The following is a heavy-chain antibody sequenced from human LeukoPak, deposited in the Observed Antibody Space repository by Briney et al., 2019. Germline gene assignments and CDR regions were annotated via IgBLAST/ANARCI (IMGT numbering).Heavy chain of an antibody. J-gene: IGHJ4*02. D-gene: IGHD2-15*01. CDR3: ARDPRYCSGGSCYSNY. Sequence: PGGSLRLSCAASGFTFSDHYMDWVRQAPGKGLEWVGRTRNKANSYTTEYAASVKGRFTISTDDSKNSLYLQMNSLKTEDTAVYYCARDPRYCSGGSCYSNYWGQGTLVTVSS. CDR2: TRNKANSYTT. CDR1: GFTFSDHY. V-gene: IGHV3-72*01.